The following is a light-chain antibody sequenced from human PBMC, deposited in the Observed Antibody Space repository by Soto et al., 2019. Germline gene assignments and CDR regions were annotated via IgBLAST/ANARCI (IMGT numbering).Light chain of an antibody. CDR2: STS. V-gene: IGKV3-20*01. CDR3: HQYERLPVT. J-gene: IGKJ5*01. Sequence: VVLTQSPATLSMSPGEAVTLSCRASQIVSNPYLSWYQQRPGQVPRLVVSSTSKRATGIPERVSGGGSGTDFTLTITSLEPEDFAVYYCHQYERLPVTFGQGTRL. CDR1: QIVSNPY.